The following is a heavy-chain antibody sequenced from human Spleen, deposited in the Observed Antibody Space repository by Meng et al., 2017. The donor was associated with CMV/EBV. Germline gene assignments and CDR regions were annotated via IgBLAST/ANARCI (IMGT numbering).Heavy chain of an antibody. J-gene: IGHJ6*02. V-gene: IGHV3-13*01. Sequence: GGSLRLSCAASGFTFSSYDMHWVRQATGKGLEWVSAIGTAGDTYYPGSVKGRFTISRENAKNTLYLQMNNLRAEDTAVYYCARDPTTDYYYYGMDVWGQGTTVTVSS. CDR3: ARDPTTDYYYYGMDV. D-gene: IGHD4-11*01. CDR1: GFTFSSYD. CDR2: IGTAGDT.